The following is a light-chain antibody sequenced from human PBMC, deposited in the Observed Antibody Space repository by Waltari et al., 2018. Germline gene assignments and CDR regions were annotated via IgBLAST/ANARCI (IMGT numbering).Light chain of an antibody. CDR1: HAIHNS. CDR3: QQYYDVIVT. J-gene: IGKJ4*01. CDR2: GTS. V-gene: IGKV1-NL1*01. Sequence: DIQMTQSPSSLSASVGDRVTITCRASHAIHNSLAWYQQHPGQAPKLLLFGTSRLQSGVPSRFSGRGSGTDYSLTVSSLQPEDFGTYHCQQYYDVIVTCGGGTKVEI.